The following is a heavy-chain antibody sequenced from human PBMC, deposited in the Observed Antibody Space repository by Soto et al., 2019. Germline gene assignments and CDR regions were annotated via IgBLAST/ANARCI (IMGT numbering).Heavy chain of an antibody. J-gene: IGHJ4*02. Sequence: QVQLVQSGAEVKKPGASVKVSCKASGYTFTSYYMHWVRQAPGQGLEWMGIINPSGGSTTYAQKFQGRVTMTRDKSTSTVYMGLSSLSSEDTAVYHCIRDVLNSWYYYGTGSEAYFDYWGQGTLVTVSS. CDR2: INPSGGST. D-gene: IGHD3-10*01. CDR1: GYTFTSYY. V-gene: IGHV1-46*03. CDR3: IRDVLNSWYYYGTGSEAYFDY.